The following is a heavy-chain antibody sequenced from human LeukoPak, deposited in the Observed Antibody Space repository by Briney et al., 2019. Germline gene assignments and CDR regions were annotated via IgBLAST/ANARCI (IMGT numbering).Heavy chain of an antibody. D-gene: IGHD3-10*01. V-gene: IGHV1-69*04. CDR3: ARREVRVRGVISIDY. CDR1: GGTFSSYA. Sequence: ASVKVSCKASGGTFSSYAISWVRQAPGQGLEWMGRIIPILGIANYAQKFQGRVTMTRNTSISTAYMELSSLRSEDTAVYYCARREVRVRGVISIDYWGQGTLVTVSS. J-gene: IGHJ4*02. CDR2: IIPILGIA.